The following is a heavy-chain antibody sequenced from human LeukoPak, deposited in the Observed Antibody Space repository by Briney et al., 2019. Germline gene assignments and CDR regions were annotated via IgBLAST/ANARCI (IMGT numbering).Heavy chain of an antibody. V-gene: IGHV1-69*13. CDR1: GGTFSSYA. CDR3: ARPGIVGATRWYFDY. D-gene: IGHD1-26*01. CDR2: IIPIFGTA. J-gene: IGHJ4*02. Sequence: SVKVSCKASGGTFSSYAISWVRQAPGQGLEWMGGIIPIFGTANYAQKFQGRVTITADESTSTAYMELNSLRSEDTAVYYCARPGIVGATRWYFDYWGQGTLVTVSS.